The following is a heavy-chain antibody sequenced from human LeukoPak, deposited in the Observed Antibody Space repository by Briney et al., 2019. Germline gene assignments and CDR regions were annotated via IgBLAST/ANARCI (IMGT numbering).Heavy chain of an antibody. CDR2: IRSKAYGGTT. V-gene: IGHV3-49*03. CDR1: GFTFGDYA. J-gene: IGHJ4*02. CDR3: TRGTNTYYYDSSGRGYFDY. Sequence: GRSLRLSCTASGFTFGDYAMSWFRQAPGKGLEWVGFIRSKAYGGTTEYAASVKGRFTISRDDSKSIAYLQMNSLKTEDTAVYYCTRGTNTYYYDSSGRGYFDYWGQGTLVTVSS. D-gene: IGHD3-22*01.